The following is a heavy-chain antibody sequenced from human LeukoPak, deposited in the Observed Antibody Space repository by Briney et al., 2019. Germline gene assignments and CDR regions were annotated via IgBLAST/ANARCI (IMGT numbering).Heavy chain of an antibody. D-gene: IGHD1-26*01. Sequence: GGSLRLSCAASGFTFSSYGMHWVRQAPGKGLEWVSSISSSNSYIYYADSVKGRFTISRDNAKNSLYLQMNSLRAEDTAVYYCAREGSAGGSYFPSWGQGTLVTVSS. V-gene: IGHV3-21*01. CDR1: GFTFSSYG. J-gene: IGHJ5*02. CDR3: AREGSAGGSYFPS. CDR2: ISSSNSYI.